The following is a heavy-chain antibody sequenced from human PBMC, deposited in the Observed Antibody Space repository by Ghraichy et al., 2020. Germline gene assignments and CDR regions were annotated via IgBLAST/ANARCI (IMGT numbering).Heavy chain of an antibody. CDR1: TFTFSHYW. CDR3: VRDKTGKDDY. Sequence: GGSLRLSCAASTFTFSHYWIHWVRQVSGKGLVWVSRINPAGTITTYADSVKGRFTVSRDNAENTVYLQMNSLRAEDTALYYCVRDKTGKDDYLGQGTLVTVSS. J-gene: IGHJ4*02. V-gene: IGHV3-74*03. D-gene: IGHD1-1*01. CDR2: INPAGTIT.